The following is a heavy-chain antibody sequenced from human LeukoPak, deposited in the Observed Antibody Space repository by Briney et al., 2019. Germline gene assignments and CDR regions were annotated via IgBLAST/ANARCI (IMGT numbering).Heavy chain of an antibody. CDR3: VKDRAVDY. D-gene: IGHD6-13*01. Sequence: GGSLRLSCSASAFTFSNYAMHWVRQAPGKGLEYVSSISSDGRTTYYADSVKGRFTISRDNSKNTLYLQMSSPRPEDTSIYYCVKDRAVDYWGQGTLVTVSS. CDR1: AFTFSNYA. J-gene: IGHJ4*02. CDR2: ISSDGRTT. V-gene: IGHV3-64D*08.